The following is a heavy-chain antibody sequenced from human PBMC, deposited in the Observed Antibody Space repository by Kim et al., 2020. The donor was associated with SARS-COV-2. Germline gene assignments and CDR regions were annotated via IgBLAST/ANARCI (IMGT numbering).Heavy chain of an antibody. D-gene: IGHD6-6*01. V-gene: IGHV3-73*01. Sequence: GGSLRLSCAASKFTFSDSHMHWVRQAPGKGLEWVGHIRSKADSYAKAYGASVKGRFTISRDDSKNTAHLQIDSLKTEDTADYYCSGQTRSVHDYWGQGTL. CDR2: IRSKADSYAK. CDR1: KFTFSDSH. J-gene: IGHJ4*02. CDR3: SGQTRSVHDY.